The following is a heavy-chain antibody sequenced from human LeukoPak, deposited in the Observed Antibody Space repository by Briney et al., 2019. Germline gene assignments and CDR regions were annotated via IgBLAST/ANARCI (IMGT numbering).Heavy chain of an antibody. Sequence: ASVTVSCKASGYTFTGYYIHWVRQAPGQGLEWMGGIIPIFGTTNYAQKFQDRVTITADKSTSTAYMELSSLRSEDTAVYYCARVVGLTGYSSSWYSGYYYYMDVWGKGTTVTVSS. V-gene: IGHV1-69*06. CDR2: IIPIFGTT. J-gene: IGHJ6*03. CDR3: ARVVGLTGYSSSWYSGYYYYMDV. CDR1: GYTFTGYY. D-gene: IGHD6-13*01.